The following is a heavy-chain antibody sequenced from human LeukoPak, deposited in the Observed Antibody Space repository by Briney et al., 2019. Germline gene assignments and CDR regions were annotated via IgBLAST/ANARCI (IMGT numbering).Heavy chain of an antibody. CDR1: GYTFIGYY. CDR2: INPNSGGT. D-gene: IGHD6-19*01. J-gene: IGHJ4*02. Sequence: GASVKVSCKASGYTFIGYYMHWVRQAPGQGLEWMGWINPNSGGTNYAQKFQGRVTMTRDTSISTAYMELSRLRSDDTAVYYCARDQSGSSVAGGRGIDYWGQGTLVTVSS. CDR3: ARDQSGSSVAGGRGIDY. V-gene: IGHV1-2*02.